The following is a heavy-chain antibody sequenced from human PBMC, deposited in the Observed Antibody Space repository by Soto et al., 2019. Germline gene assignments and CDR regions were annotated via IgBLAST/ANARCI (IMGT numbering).Heavy chain of an antibody. D-gene: IGHD4-4*01. CDR3: ARVASDYINSVDN. CDR2: IGGSGGNR. CDR1: GFTFNAYA. V-gene: IGHV3-23*01. Sequence: EVQLLESGGGLVQPGGSLRLSCAASGFTFNAYAMTWVRQALGKGLEWVSAIGGSGGNRYYADSVRGRFTISRDNSKDTVELQMNSLRVEDTAVYYCARVASDYINSVDNWGQGILVTVSS. J-gene: IGHJ4*02.